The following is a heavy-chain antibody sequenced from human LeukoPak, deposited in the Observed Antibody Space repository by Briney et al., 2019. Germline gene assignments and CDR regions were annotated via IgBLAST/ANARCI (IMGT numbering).Heavy chain of an antibody. J-gene: IGHJ4*02. CDR3: ARDLDYKLDY. CDR2: INTDGSTT. CDR1: GFTFSSYL. D-gene: IGHD4/OR15-4a*01. Sequence: GGSLRLSCAASGFTFSSYLMHWVRQAPGKGLVWVSRINTDGSTTNYADSVKGRFTLSRDNAKNTLYLQMNSLRVEDTAVYYCARDLDYKLDYWGQGTLVTVSS. V-gene: IGHV3-74*01.